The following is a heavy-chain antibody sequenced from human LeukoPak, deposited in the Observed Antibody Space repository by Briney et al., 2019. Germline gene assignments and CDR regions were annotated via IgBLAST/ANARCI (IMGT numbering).Heavy chain of an antibody. CDR3: AKSPPYYYDSSGYYLDY. Sequence: GGSLRLSCAASGFTFSSYAMSWVRQAPGKGLEWVSAISGSGGSTYYADSVKDRFTISRDNSKNTLYLQMNSLRAEDTAVYYCAKSPPYYYDSSGYYLDYWGQGTLVTVSS. V-gene: IGHV3-23*01. CDR2: ISGSGGST. J-gene: IGHJ4*02. D-gene: IGHD3-22*01. CDR1: GFTFSSYA.